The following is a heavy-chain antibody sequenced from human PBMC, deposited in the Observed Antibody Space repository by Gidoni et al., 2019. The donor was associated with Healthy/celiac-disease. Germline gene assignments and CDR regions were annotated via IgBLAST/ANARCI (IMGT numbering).Heavy chain of an antibody. J-gene: IGHJ3*02. CDR1: GFTFSSYA. V-gene: IGHV3-30-3*01. Sequence: QVQLVESGGGVVQPGRSLRLSCAASGFTFSSYAMHWVRQAPGKGLEWVAVISYDGSNKYYADSVKGRFTISRDNSKNTLYLQMNSLRAEDTAVYYCAREGSFSDFDIWGQGTMVTVSS. D-gene: IGHD1-26*01. CDR2: ISYDGSNK. CDR3: AREGSFSDFDI.